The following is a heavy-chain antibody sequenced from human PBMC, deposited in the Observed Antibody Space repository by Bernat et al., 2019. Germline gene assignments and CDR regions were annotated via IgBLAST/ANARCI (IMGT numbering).Heavy chain of an antibody. J-gene: IGHJ4*02. V-gene: IGHV3-23*01. CDR3: AKGNALRAKSYYFDS. D-gene: IGHD3-16*01. CDR2: ISASGTGT. CDR1: GFTFSNCA. Sequence: EVQLLESGGGLEQPGGSLRLSCAASGFTFSNCAMNWVRQAPGKGLEWVSGISASGTGTFYADSVKGRFTISRDNSKNTLSLQMISLRAEDTAIYYCAKGNALRAKSYYFDSWGQGTLVTVSS.